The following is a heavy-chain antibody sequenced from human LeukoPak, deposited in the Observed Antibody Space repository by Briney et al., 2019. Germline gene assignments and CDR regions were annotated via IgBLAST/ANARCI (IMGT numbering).Heavy chain of an antibody. Sequence: VASVKVSCKASGYTFTGYYMHWVRQAPGQGLEWMGWINPNSGGTNYAQEFQGRVTMTRDTSISTAYMELSRLRSDDTAVYYCANTVLAVGATYYYYYGRDVWGQGTTVTVSS. CDR1: GYTFTGYY. D-gene: IGHD1-26*01. CDR3: ANTVLAVGATYYYYYGRDV. CDR2: INPNSGGT. J-gene: IGHJ6*02. V-gene: IGHV1-2*02.